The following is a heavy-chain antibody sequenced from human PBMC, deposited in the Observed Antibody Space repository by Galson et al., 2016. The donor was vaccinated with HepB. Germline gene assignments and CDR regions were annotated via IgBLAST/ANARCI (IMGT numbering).Heavy chain of an antibody. CDR1: GFTVSSNT. D-gene: IGHD1-1*01. V-gene: IGHV3-53*01. Sequence: SLRLPCAASGFTVSSNTLSWVRPAPGKGLAWVSLIHSAGGTYYADSVKRRFSISRDSSKNTVYLQMNSLRAEDTAIYYCATYDTVTGQFDPWGQGTLVTVSS. J-gene: IGHJ5*02. CDR2: IHSAGGT. CDR3: ATYDTVTGQFDP.